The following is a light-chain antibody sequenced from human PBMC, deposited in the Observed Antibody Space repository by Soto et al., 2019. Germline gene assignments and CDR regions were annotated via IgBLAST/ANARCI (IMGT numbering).Light chain of an antibody. J-gene: IGKJ2*01. CDR3: QQYNTWPYT. V-gene: IGKV3-15*01. CDR2: GFS. CDR1: QSLGRG. Sequence: EIVMAQSPATLSVSPGERVTLSCRASQSLGRGLAWYQQKPGQAPRLLIYGFSTRGTTIPARFSGGGSGSQFTLTITTLQSEYFAFYYCQQYNTWPYTFGQGTRLEI.